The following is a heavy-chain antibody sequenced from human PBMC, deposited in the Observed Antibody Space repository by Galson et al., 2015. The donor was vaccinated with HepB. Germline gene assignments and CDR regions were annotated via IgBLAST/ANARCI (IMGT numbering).Heavy chain of an antibody. CDR3: ARGCSSTSCYV. D-gene: IGHD2-2*01. CDR2: ITRHSSIL. V-gene: IGHV3-48*02. J-gene: IGHJ6*02. Sequence: SLRLSCAAYGFTFSSYGINCVRHGPGTGREWASYITRHSSILNYADSVKGRFTISRDNAKNSLYLQMNSLRDDDTAVYYCARGCSSTSCYVWGQGTTVTVSS. CDR1: GFTFSSYG.